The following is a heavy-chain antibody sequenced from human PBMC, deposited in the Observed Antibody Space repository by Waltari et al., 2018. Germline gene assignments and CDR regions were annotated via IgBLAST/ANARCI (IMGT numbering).Heavy chain of an antibody. D-gene: IGHD6-25*01. J-gene: IGHJ4*02. CDR3: ARVDLGSGGVLF. CDR1: GGSISSGDFY. CDR2: IYYSGST. V-gene: IGHV4-30-4*08. Sequence: QVQLQESGPGLVQPSQTLSLTCTVSGGSISSGDFYWRWFRQPPGKGLEWIGYIYYSGSTYYNPSLKIRVTISVDTSKNQFSLKLSSVTAADTAVYYCARVDLGSGGVLFWGQGTLVTVSS.